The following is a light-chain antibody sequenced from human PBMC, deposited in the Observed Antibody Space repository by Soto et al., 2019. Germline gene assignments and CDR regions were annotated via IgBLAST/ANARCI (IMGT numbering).Light chain of an antibody. V-gene: IGLV2-23*02. J-gene: IGLJ2*01. CDR2: EVS. CDR3: CSYATPRL. CDR1: SSDVGSYNL. Sequence: QSVLTQPASVSGSPGQSITISCTGTSSDVGSYNLVSWYQQHPGKAPKLIIYEVSERPSGVSHRFSGSKTGNMASLTISGLQAEDEADYYCCSYATPRLFGGGTKLTVL.